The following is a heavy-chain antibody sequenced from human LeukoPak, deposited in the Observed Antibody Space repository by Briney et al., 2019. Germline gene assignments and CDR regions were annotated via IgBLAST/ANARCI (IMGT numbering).Heavy chain of an antibody. D-gene: IGHD2-21*02. CDR1: GYSFTTYW. Sequence: GESLKISCKASGYSFTTYWIGWVRQMPGKGLEWMGIIYPGDSDTRYSPSFQGQVTISADKSISTAYLQWSSLKASDTAMYYCARLGGRGGDWGDWAFDIWGQGIMVTVSS. CDR2: IYPGDSDT. J-gene: IGHJ3*02. V-gene: IGHV5-51*01. CDR3: ARLGGRGGDWGDWAFDI.